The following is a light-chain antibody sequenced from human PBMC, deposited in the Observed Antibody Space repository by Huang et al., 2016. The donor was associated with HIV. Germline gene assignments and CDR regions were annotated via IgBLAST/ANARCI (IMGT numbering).Light chain of an antibody. J-gene: IGKJ2*01. CDR2: DAS. CDR3: QQRSHWRT. CDR1: QSIDNY. Sequence: EIVLTQSPVTLSLSPGERANLSCRATQSIDNYVAWYHQNPGQAPRLIIYDASDMVTGVPARFSGSGSGTDFTLTISSLEPEDFAVYYCQQRSHWRTFGQGTKLEIK. V-gene: IGKV3-11*01.